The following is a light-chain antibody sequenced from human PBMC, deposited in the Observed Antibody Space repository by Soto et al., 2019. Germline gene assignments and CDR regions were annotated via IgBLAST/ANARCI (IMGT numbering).Light chain of an antibody. J-gene: IGKJ1*01. Sequence: DIQRTQSPSTLSGSVGHRVTITCRASQTISSCVAWYQQKPGKAAKLVIYKATTLKSWDPSRLIGSGSGTEFPLTISSLQPDDFATYYCQHYKSYSEAVGQGTKV. V-gene: IGKV1-5*03. CDR2: KAT. CDR3: QHYKSYSEA. CDR1: QTISSC.